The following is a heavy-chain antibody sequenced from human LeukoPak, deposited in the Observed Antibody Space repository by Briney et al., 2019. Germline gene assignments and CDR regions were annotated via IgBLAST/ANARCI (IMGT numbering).Heavy chain of an antibody. CDR1: GGSISSSSYY. Sequence: SETLSLTCTVSGGSISSSSYYWGWIRQPPGTGLEWIGSIYYSGSAYYNPSLKSRVTISVDTSKNQFSLKLSSVTAADTAVYYCARSASGIYYYDSSGYYDFWGQGTLVTVSS. J-gene: IGHJ4*02. V-gene: IGHV4-39*07. D-gene: IGHD3-22*01. CDR2: IYYSGSA. CDR3: ARSASGIYYYDSSGYYDF.